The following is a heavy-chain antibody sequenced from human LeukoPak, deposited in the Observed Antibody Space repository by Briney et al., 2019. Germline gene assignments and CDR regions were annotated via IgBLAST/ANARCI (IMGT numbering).Heavy chain of an antibody. CDR3: ARPSLNTGSYFDY. J-gene: IGHJ4*02. CDR1: GFTFSNYW. CDR2: IKHDGSEK. V-gene: IGHV3-7*01. Sequence: GGSLRLSCVASGFTFSNYWMSWVRQAPGKGLEWVGSIKHDGSEKYYVDSVKGRFTISRDNAKNSVYLHMNSLRAEDTAVYYCARPSLNTGSYFDYWGQGILVSVSS. D-gene: IGHD1-26*01.